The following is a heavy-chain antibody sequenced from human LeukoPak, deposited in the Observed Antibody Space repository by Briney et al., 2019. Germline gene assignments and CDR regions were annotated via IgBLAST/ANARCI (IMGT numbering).Heavy chain of an antibody. D-gene: IGHD3-22*01. CDR3: ARRTTEDCDSSGTNDY. Sequence: SETLSLTCAVYGGSFSGYYWSWIRQPPGKGLEWIGEINHSGSTNYNPSLKSRVTISVDTSKNQFSLKLSSVTAADTAVYYCARRTTEDCDSSGTNDYWGQGTLVTVSS. V-gene: IGHV4-34*01. CDR2: INHSGST. J-gene: IGHJ4*02. CDR1: GGSFSGYY.